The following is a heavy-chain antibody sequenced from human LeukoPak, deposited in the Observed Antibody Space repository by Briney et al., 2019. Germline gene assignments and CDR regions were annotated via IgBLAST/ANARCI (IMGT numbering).Heavy chain of an antibody. Sequence: SETLSLTCTVSGGSMSGYYWSWIRQPPGEGLEWIAYIYHSGSSNYNPSLKSRVTISIDTSSNQFSLKLSSVTAADTAVYYCARRGLSMISQAFDIWGRGTMVTVFS. D-gene: IGHD4/OR15-4a*01. V-gene: IGHV4-59*01. J-gene: IGHJ3*02. CDR3: ARRGLSMISQAFDI. CDR1: GGSMSGYY. CDR2: IYHSGSS.